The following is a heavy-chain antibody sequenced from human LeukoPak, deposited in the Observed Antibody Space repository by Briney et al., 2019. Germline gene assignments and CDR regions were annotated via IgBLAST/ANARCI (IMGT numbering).Heavy chain of an antibody. Sequence: GVLSLSCTASGFAFSHYEMIWVRQAPGKGLEGVSAISGSGGSTYYADSVKGRFTISRDNSKNTLYLQMNSLRAEDTAVYYCARTYYYGSGSYYPFGYWGQGTLVTVSS. CDR3: ARTYYYGSGSYYPFGY. CDR2: ISGSGGST. V-gene: IGHV3-23*01. D-gene: IGHD3-10*01. J-gene: IGHJ4*02. CDR1: GFAFSHYE.